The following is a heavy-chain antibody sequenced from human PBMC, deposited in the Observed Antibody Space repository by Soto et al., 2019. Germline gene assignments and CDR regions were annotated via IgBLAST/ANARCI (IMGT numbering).Heavy chain of an antibody. CDR3: ARVFGVGDSSGYYSYWYFDL. D-gene: IGHD3-22*01. CDR1: GGSISSGDYY. J-gene: IGHJ2*01. Sequence: SETLSLTCTVSGGSISSGDYYWSWIRQPPGKGLGWIGYIYYSGSTYYNPSLKSRVTISVDTSKNQFSLKLSSVTAADTAVYYCARVFGVGDSSGYYSYWYFDLWGRGTLVTVSS. V-gene: IGHV4-30-4*01. CDR2: IYYSGST.